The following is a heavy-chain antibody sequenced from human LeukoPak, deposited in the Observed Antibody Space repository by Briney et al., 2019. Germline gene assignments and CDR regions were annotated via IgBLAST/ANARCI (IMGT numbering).Heavy chain of an antibody. Sequence: GGSLRLSCAASGFTFSTYSMNWVRQAPGKGLEWVSRINSDGSTTTYADSVKGRFTISRDNAKNTLDLQMNSLRAEDTAVYYCAKSPGGGNWFDPWGQGTLVTVSS. D-gene: IGHD3-16*01. J-gene: IGHJ5*02. CDR3: AKSPGGGNWFDP. CDR2: INSDGSTT. V-gene: IGHV3-74*01. CDR1: GFTFSTYS.